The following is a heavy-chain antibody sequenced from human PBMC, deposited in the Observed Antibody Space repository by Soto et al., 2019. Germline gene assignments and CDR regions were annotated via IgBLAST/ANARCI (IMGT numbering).Heavy chain of an antibody. CDR3: ARHSVPLVLWFGELLPPVGAFDI. J-gene: IGHJ3*02. V-gene: IGHV5-51*01. CDR2: IYPGDSDT. D-gene: IGHD3-10*01. Sequence: GESLKISCKGSGYSFTSYWIGWVRQMPGKGLEWMGIIYPGDSDTRYSPSFQGQVTISADKSISTAYLQWSSLKASDTAMYYCARHSVPLVLWFGELLPPVGAFDIWGQGTMVTVSS. CDR1: GYSFTSYW.